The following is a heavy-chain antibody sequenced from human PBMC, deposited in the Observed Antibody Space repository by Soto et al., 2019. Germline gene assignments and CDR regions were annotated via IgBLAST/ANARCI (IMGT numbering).Heavy chain of an antibody. CDR2: ISGSVGST. V-gene: IGHV3-23*01. Sequence: EVQLLESGGGLVQPGGSLRLSCVGSGFTFSDHDMSWVRQAPGKGLEWVSAISGSVGSTFYADSVKGRFTISRDNSKNTLYLQMNSLRDEDTAVYYCAKDRTIAARNYDEWGQGVLVTVSS. CDR1: GFTFSDHD. J-gene: IGHJ4*02. D-gene: IGHD6-6*01. CDR3: AKDRTIAARNYDE.